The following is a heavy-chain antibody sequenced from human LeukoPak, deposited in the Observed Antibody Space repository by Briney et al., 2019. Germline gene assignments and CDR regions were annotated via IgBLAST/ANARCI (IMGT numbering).Heavy chain of an antibody. CDR1: GFTFGDYA. J-gene: IGHJ5*02. V-gene: IGHV3-49*04. CDR2: IRSKAYGGTT. Sequence: GGSLGLSCTASGFTFGDYAVSWVRQAPGKGLEWVGFIRSKAYGGTTEYAASVKGRFTISRDDSKTIAYLQMNSLKTEDTAVYYCAREIRRYNWFDPWGQGTLVTVSS. D-gene: IGHD3-16*01. CDR3: AREIRRYNWFDP.